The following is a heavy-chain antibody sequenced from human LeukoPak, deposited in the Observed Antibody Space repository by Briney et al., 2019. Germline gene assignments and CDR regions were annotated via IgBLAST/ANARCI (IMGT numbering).Heavy chain of an antibody. CDR1: GFTFSSYG. Sequence: PGGSLRLSCAASGFTFSSYGMHWVRQAPGKGLEWVAVISYDGSNKYYADSVKGRFTISRDNSKNTLYLQMKSLRAEDTAVYYCASRKMVRGVILMDYWGQGTLVTVSS. V-gene: IGHV3-30*03. D-gene: IGHD3-10*01. J-gene: IGHJ4*02. CDR2: ISYDGSNK. CDR3: ASRKMVRGVILMDY.